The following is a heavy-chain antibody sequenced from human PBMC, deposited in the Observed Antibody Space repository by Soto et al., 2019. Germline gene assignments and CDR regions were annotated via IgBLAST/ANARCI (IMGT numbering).Heavy chain of an antibody. CDR2: IIPVFGLV. CDR3: AGGRIVVFGSRAYYGMDV. CDR1: GGTPSNSA. V-gene: IGHV1-69*01. Sequence: QVHLLLQSGAEVKKPGSSVKVSCKASGGTPSNSAISWVRQAPGQGLEWMGGIIPVFGLVKYAQNFQGRVTITADESTDTACMELRSLTPEDTAGYYCAGGRIVVFGSRAYYGMDVWGQGATVTVAS. D-gene: IGHD3-22*01. J-gene: IGHJ6*02.